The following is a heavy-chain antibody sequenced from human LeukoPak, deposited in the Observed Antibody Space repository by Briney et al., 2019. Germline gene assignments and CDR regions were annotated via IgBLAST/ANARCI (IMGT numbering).Heavy chain of an antibody. V-gene: IGHV3-23*01. CDR1: GFTISSHA. CDR2: ISGRDGST. Sequence: GGSLRLSCAASGFTISSHAMSWVRQAPGKGLEWVSGISGRDGSTYYADSVKGRFTISRDNSKNPLYLQMNSLRAEDTAVYYCAKNMVRGVIMSSSFDYWGQGTLVTVSS. J-gene: IGHJ4*02. D-gene: IGHD3-10*01. CDR3: AKNMVRGVIMSSSFDY.